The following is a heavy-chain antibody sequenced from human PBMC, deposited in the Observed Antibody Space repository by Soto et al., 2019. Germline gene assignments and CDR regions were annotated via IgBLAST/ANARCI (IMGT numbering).Heavy chain of an antibody. D-gene: IGHD3-22*01. Sequence: EVQLLESGGGLVQPGGSLRLSCVVSGLTFSTYAMSWVRQAPGKGLQWVSGISGNDGSTYYGDSVKGWFTISRDNSRNTVYLQMSGLRAEDTAVYYCASRNYYASGTYYYYYFDFWGQGTLVTVSS. V-gene: IGHV3-23*01. J-gene: IGHJ4*02. CDR1: GLTFSTYA. CDR3: ASRNYYASGTYYYYYFDF. CDR2: ISGNDGST.